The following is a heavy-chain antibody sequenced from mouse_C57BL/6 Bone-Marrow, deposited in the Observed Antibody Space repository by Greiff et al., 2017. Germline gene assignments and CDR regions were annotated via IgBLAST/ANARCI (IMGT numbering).Heavy chain of an antibody. V-gene: IGHV1-81*01. Sequence: VMLVESGAELARPGASVKLSCKASGYTFTSYGISWVKQRTGQGLEWIGEIYPRSGNTYYNEKFKGKATLTADKSSSTAYMELRSLTSEDSAVYFCAILLRYAYWGQGTLVTVSA. CDR3: AILLRYAY. J-gene: IGHJ3*01. CDR2: IYPRSGNT. D-gene: IGHD1-1*01. CDR1: GYTFTSYG.